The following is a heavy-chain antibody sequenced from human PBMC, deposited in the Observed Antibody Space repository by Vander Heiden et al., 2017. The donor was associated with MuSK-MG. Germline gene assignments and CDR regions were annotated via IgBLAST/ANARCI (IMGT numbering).Heavy chain of an antibody. CDR3: AREGGAGGVYYMDV. V-gene: IGHV3-30-3*01. Sequence: QVQLVESGGGVVQPGRSLSLSCAASGFTFSSYAMHWVRPAPGKGLEWVAVISYDGSNKYYADSVKGRFTISRDNSKNTLYLQMNSLRAEDTAVYYCAREGGAGGVYYMDVWGKGTTVTVSS. CDR2: ISYDGSNK. D-gene: IGHD2-8*02. J-gene: IGHJ6*03. CDR1: GFTFSSYA.